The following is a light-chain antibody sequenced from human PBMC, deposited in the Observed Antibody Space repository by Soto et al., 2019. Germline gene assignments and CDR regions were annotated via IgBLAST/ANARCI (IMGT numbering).Light chain of an antibody. J-gene: IGLJ1*01. V-gene: IGLV1-44*01. CDR3: AAWDDSLNGYV. CDR1: SSNIGSNS. CDR2: DNY. Sequence: QSVLTQPPSASGTPGQWVAISCSGSSSNIGSNSLSWYQQFPGTAPKLLIYDNYQRPSGVSDRFSGSQSGTSGYLAISGLQSGDEADYYCAAWDDSLNGYVFGTGTKV.